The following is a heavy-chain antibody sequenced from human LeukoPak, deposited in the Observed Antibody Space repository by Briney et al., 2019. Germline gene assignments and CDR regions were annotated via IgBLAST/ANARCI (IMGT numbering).Heavy chain of an antibody. CDR3: ARRAAALDS. J-gene: IGHJ4*02. D-gene: IGHD6-13*01. CDR1: GGSISSYY. V-gene: IGHV4-59*12. Sequence: SETLSLTCTVSGGSISSYYWSWIRQPPGKGLEWIGYFHHSGNTNYSPSLSSRITMSVDTSKNQFSLRLHSVTAADTAIYYCARRAAALDSWGQGTLVTVSS. CDR2: FHHSGNT.